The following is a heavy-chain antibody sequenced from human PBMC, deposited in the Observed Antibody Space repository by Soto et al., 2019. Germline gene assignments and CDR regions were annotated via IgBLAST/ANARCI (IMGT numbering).Heavy chain of an antibody. CDR2: IERDDDDK. V-gene: IGHV2-70*13. J-gene: IGHJ6*02. CDR1: GFSLTSPGMC. D-gene: IGHD3-10*01. Sequence: SGPTRVNPTETLTLTCTFSGFSLTSPGMCVSWIRQPPGKALEWLALIERDDDDKYYSTSLKTRLTISKDTRKNQVVLTMANIDPADTGTYYCARLIRGPRRFNLLAFRGQRTTVIVSS. CDR3: ARLIRGPRRFNLLAF.